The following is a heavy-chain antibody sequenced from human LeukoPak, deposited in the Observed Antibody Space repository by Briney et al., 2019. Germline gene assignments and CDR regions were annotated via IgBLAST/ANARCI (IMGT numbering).Heavy chain of an antibody. Sequence: SETLSLTCSVSGGSISRYYWSWIRQPAGKGLEWIGRIYTSGSTNYNPSLKGRVTMSVDTSKNQFSLKLSSVTAADTAVYYCARDAYSSGWYHWFDPWGQGTLVTVSS. CDR3: ARDAYSSGWYHWFDP. J-gene: IGHJ5*02. CDR2: IYTSGST. D-gene: IGHD6-19*01. CDR1: GGSISRYY. V-gene: IGHV4-4*07.